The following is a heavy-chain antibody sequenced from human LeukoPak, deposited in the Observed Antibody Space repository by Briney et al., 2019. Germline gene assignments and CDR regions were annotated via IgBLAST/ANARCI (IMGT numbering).Heavy chain of an antibody. CDR3: SRDAGNSGYGCDL. CDR1: GFTFSQYS. J-gene: IGHJ5*02. V-gene: IGHV3-48*01. D-gene: IGHD5-12*01. CDR2: IRSSSET. Sequence: GGSLRLSCAASGFTFSQYSMNWVRQAPGKGLEWVSHIRSSSETFYADSVKGRFTISRDNARNSLYLQMNNLRGEDTAIYYCSRDAGNSGYGCDLWGQGTLVTVSS.